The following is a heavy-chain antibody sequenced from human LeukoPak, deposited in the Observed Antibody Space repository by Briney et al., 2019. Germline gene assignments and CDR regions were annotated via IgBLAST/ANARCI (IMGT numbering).Heavy chain of an antibody. D-gene: IGHD3-9*01. V-gene: IGHV3-30*03. CDR2: ISYDGSNK. Sequence: PGGSLRLSCAASGFTFSSYGMHWVRQAPAKGLEWVAIISYDGSNKYYADSVKGRFTISRDNSKNTLYLQMNSLRAKDTAVYYCATGRYEIVTGSSYFGYWGQGTLVTVSS. CDR1: GFTFSSYG. J-gene: IGHJ4*02. CDR3: ATGRYEIVTGSSYFGY.